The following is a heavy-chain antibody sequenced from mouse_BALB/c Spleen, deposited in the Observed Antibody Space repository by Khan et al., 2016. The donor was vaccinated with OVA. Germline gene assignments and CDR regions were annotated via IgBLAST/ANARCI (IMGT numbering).Heavy chain of an antibody. CDR1: GFNIKDYY. D-gene: IGHD1-3*01. Sequence: VRLQQSGAELVRPGALVKLSCKGSGFNIKDYYMQWVKQRPEQGLEWIGWIDPANGNIIYDPKFRGTASFTSDTSSNTAYLQLSSLTSADTAVYDCKRSISLDLDYWGQGTTLKVAS. CDR3: KRSISLDLDY. V-gene: IGHV14-1*02. CDR2: IDPANGNI. J-gene: IGHJ2*01.